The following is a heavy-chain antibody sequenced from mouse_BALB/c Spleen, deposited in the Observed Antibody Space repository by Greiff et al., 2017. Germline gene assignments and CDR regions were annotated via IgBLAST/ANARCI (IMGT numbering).Heavy chain of an antibody. J-gene: IGHJ2*01. V-gene: IGHV1-7*01. CDR2: INPSTGYT. CDR1: GYTFTSYW. CDR3: ARSGGRDYFDY. Sequence: QVHVKQSGAELAKPGASVKMSCKASGYTFTSYWMHWVKQRPGQGLEWIGYINPSTGYTEYNQKFKDKATLTADKSSSTAYMQLSSLTSEDSAVYYCARSGGRDYFDYWGQGTTLTVSS. D-gene: IGHD3-1*01.